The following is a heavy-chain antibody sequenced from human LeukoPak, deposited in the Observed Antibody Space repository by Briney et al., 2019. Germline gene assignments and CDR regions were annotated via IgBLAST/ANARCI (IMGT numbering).Heavy chain of an antibody. CDR3: ARVEDYDILTGYSQGAFDI. CDR2: ISAYNGNT. CDR1: GYTFTSYG. J-gene: IGHJ3*02. V-gene: IGHV1-18*01. D-gene: IGHD3-9*01. Sequence: ASVKVSCKASGYTFTSYGIRWVRQAPGQGLEWMGWISAYNGNTNYAQKLQGRVTMTTDTSTSTAYMELRSLRSDDTAVYYCARVEDYDILTGYSQGAFDIWGQGTMVTVSS.